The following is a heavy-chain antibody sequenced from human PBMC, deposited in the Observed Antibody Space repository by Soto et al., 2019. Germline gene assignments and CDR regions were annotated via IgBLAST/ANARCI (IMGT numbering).Heavy chain of an antibody. V-gene: IGHV3-23*01. J-gene: IGHJ4*02. CDR3: AKELEVPAAMMDD. CDR1: GFTFSSYA. D-gene: IGHD2-2*01. Sequence: GGSLSLSCAASGFTFSSYAMSWVRQAPGKGLEWVSAISGSGVSKYYADSVKGRFTISRDNSKKTLYLQMNSLRAEDTAVYYCAKELEVPAAMMDDWGQGTLVTVSS. CDR2: ISGSGVSK.